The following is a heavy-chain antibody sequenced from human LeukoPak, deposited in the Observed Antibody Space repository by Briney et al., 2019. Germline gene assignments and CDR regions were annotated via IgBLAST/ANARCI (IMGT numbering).Heavy chain of an antibody. V-gene: IGHV1-18*04. Sequence: ASVTVSCKASGYTFTSYYMHWVRQAPGQGLEWMGWISAYNGNTNYAQKLQGRVTMTTDTSTSTAYMELRSLRSDDTAVYYCARGLYGGNLDYWGQGTLVTVSS. J-gene: IGHJ4*02. D-gene: IGHD4-23*01. CDR2: ISAYNGNT. CDR1: GYTFTSYY. CDR3: ARGLYGGNLDY.